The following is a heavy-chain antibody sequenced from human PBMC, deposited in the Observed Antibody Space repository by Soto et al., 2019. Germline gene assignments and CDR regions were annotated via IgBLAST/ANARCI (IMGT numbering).Heavy chain of an antibody. CDR2: LYSGGST. V-gene: IGHV3-53*01. CDR3: ARVISYSGYDC. CDR1: GITVSSNY. D-gene: IGHD5-12*01. Sequence: GGSLRLSCAASGITVSSNYMSWVRQAPGKGLEWVSILYSGGSTYYADSVKGRFTISRDNSKNTLYLQMNSLRAEDTAMYYCARVISYSGYDCWGQGTLVTVSS. J-gene: IGHJ4*02.